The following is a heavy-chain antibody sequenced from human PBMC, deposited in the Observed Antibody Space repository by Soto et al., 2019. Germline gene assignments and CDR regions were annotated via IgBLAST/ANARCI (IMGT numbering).Heavy chain of an antibody. D-gene: IGHD1-1*01. Sequence: QVQLQQWGAGLLRPSETLSLTCAFYGGSFDDFYWSWVRQSPGKGLEWVGEISHDGGTNYSPSLASRVSISVDTDKNQFSLHLRSVTAADTGLYYCARGQLVWYRDLTSYHRDMDVWGQGTTVTVSS. V-gene: IGHV4-34*02. CDR3: ARGQLVWYRDLTSYHRDMDV. CDR2: ISHDGGT. J-gene: IGHJ6*02. CDR1: GGSFDDFY.